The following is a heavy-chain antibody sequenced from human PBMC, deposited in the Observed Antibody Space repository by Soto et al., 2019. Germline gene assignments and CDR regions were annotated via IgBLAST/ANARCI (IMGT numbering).Heavy chain of an antibody. D-gene: IGHD2-15*01. J-gene: IGHJ4*02. CDR1: GGTFSSYA. CDR3: TRALSVAGPFDY. CDR2: IIPIFGTA. V-gene: IGHV1-69*01. Sequence: QVQLVQSGAEVKKPGSSEKVSCKASGGTFSSYAISWVRQAPGQGLEWMGGIIPIFGTANYAQKFQGRVTSTADESTSTAYMELSSLRSEDTAVYYCTRALSVAGPFDYWGQGTLVTVSS.